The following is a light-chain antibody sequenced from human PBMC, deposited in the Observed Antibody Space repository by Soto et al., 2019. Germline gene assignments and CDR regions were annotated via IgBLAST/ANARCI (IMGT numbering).Light chain of an antibody. CDR1: QSVSSF. CDR3: QQYGSSPFT. J-gene: IGKJ4*01. V-gene: IGKV3-20*01. CDR2: GAS. Sequence: EIVMTQSPATLSVSRGERATRSCRASQSVSSFLAWYQQKPGQAPRLLIYGASSRAAGIPDRFSGSGSGTDFTLSISRLEPEDFAVYYCQQYGSSPFTFGGGTKVDI.